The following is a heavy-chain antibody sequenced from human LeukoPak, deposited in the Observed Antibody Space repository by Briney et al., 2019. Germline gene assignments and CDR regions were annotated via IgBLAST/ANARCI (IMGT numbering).Heavy chain of an antibody. D-gene: IGHD6-19*01. CDR2: IYHSGST. V-gene: IGHV4-38-2*01. J-gene: IGHJ5*02. CDR1: GYSISSGYY. Sequence: SETLSLTCAVSGYSISSGYYWGWIRQPPGKGLEWIGSIYHSGSTYYNPSLKSRVTISVDTSKNQFSLKLSSVTAADTAVSYCARKGYSSGWYNWFDPWGQGTLVTVSS. CDR3: ARKGYSSGWYNWFDP.